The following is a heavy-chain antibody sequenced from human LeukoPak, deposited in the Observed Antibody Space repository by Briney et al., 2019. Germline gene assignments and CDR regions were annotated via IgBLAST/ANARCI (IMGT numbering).Heavy chain of an antibody. D-gene: IGHD1-26*01. CDR1: GFTVSSNS. J-gene: IGHJ4*02. Sequence: PGGSLRLSCTVSGFTVSSNSMSWVRQAPGKGLEWVSFIYSDNTHYSDSVKGRFTISRDNAKNSLYLQMNSLRAGDTALYYCARLSSSGNYSPNDYWGQGTLVTVSS. CDR3: ARLSSSGNYSPNDY. V-gene: IGHV3-53*01. CDR2: IYSDNT.